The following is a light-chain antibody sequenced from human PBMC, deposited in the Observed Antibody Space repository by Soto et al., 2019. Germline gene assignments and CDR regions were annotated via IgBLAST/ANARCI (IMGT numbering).Light chain of an antibody. V-gene: IGLV6-57*03. CDR2: EDN. CDR3: QSYDSSIL. CDR1: SGSIASNY. J-gene: IGLJ2*01. Sequence: NFMLTQPLSVSESPGKMVTISCTRSSGSIASNYVQWYQQRPGSAPTTVIYEDNQRPSGVPDRFSGSIDSSSNSASLTISGLKTEDEADYYCQSYDSSILFGGGTKLTVL.